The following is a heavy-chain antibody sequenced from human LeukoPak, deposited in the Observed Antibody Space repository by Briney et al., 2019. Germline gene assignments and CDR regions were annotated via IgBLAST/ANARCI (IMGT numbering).Heavy chain of an antibody. D-gene: IGHD6-13*01. CDR2: ISSSSSYI. CDR1: GFTFSSYS. V-gene: IGHV3-21*01. J-gene: IGHJ6*02. Sequence: GGSLRLSCAASGFTFSSYSMNWVRQAPGKGLEWVSSISSSSSYIYYADSVKGRFTISRDNAKNSLYLQMNSLRAEDAAVYYCARWYAADYGMDVWGQGTTVTVSS. CDR3: ARWYAADYGMDV.